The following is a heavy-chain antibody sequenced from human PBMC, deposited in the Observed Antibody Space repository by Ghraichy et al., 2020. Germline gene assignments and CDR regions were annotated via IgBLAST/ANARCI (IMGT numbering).Heavy chain of an antibody. CDR2: IDWDDDK. CDR3: AQICGRGGTSTAGAHY. D-gene: IGHD1-7*01. Sequence: SGPTLVKPTQTLTLTCTVSGFSLTTSGVCVSWIRQSPGKALEWLARIDWDDDKYYSTSLKSSLTISKDTAKNQVVLTMTNMDPVDTATYYCAQICGRGGTSTAGAHYWGQGVLVTVSS. CDR1: GFSLTTSGVC. J-gene: IGHJ4*02. V-gene: IGHV2-70*11.